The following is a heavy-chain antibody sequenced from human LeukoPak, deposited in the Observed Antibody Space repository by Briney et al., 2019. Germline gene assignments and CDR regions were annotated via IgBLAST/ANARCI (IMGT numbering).Heavy chain of an antibody. CDR1: GFTFDDYA. CDR2: IRWNGGSI. V-gene: IGHV3-9*01. Sequence: PGRSLSLSCAVYGFTFDDYAIHWVRQAPGRGLEWVSGIRWNGGSISYADSVKDRFTIYRDNAKNSLYLLMNRLRTEDTAVYYCAKSIYGSGSYYNYPDDYWGQGTLVTVSS. D-gene: IGHD3-10*01. J-gene: IGHJ4*02. CDR3: AKSIYGSGSYYNYPDDY.